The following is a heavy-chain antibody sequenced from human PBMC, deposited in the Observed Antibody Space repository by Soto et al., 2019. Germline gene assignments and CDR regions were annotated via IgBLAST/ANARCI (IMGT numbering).Heavy chain of an antibody. D-gene: IGHD6-13*01. CDR1: GGTFRRHA. V-gene: IGHV1-69*01. J-gene: IGHJ5*02. CDR3: ARAASHGSSWYFWFDP. Sequence: QVQLVQSGSEVKMPGSSVKVSCKASGGTFRRHAINWVRQAPGQGLEWMGGIIPMFGTTNYAQKFQGRVTISAAESTSTAYMELSRLRSEDAAVYYCARAASHGSSWYFWFDPWGQGTLVTVSS. CDR2: IIPMFGTT.